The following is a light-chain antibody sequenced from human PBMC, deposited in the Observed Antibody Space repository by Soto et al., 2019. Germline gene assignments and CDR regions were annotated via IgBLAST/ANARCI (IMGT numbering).Light chain of an antibody. J-gene: IGKJ1*01. CDR2: GAS. Sequence: EIVMTQSPATLSVSPGERATLSCRASQSVSSNLAWYQQKPGQAPRLLIYGASTRATGIPARFSGSRSGREFTLTISSLQSEDFAVYYVQHYNNWPRTFGQGTKVEIK. CDR1: QSVSSN. V-gene: IGKV3-15*01. CDR3: QHYNNWPRT.